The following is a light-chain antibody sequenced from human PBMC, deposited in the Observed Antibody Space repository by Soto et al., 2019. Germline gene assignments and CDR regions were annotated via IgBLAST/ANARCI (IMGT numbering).Light chain of an antibody. CDR2: DVS. CDR1: SSDISGYKY. CDR3: RAYTGGSTYF. V-gene: IGLV2-14*01. J-gene: IGLJ1*01. Sequence: QSVLTQPASLSGSPGQSITISCTGTSSDISGYKYVSWYQQHPGKAPKFMIYDVSNRPSGLPMRFSGSTYGNTATLTTSGLQGEDEAEYYCRAYTGGSTYFFGTGIKVSVL.